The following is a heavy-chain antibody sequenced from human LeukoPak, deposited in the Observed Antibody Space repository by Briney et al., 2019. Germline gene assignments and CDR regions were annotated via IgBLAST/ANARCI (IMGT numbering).Heavy chain of an antibody. V-gene: IGHV3-23*01. CDR1: GFTFSSYA. CDR2: ISGSGGST. D-gene: IGHD3-9*01. J-gene: IGHJ4*02. CDR3: ANNAYDILTGYFDFDY. Sequence: PGGSLRLSCAASGFTFSSYAMSWVRQAPGKGLEWVSAISGSGGSTYYADSVKGRFTISRDNSKNTLYLQMNSLRAEDTAVYYCANNAYDILTGYFDFDYWGQGTLATVSS.